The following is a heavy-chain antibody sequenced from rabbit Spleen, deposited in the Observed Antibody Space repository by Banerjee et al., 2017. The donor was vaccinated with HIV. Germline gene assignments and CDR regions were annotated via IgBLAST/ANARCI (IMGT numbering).Heavy chain of an antibody. CDR3: ARGSTLYTNL. CDR1: GFTISSYN. J-gene: IGHJ4*01. Sequence: QEQLEETGGGLVQPGGSLTLSCKVSGFTISSYNMGWVRQAPGKGLEWIGCIDSSDGDTDYANWPKGRFTISKTSSTTVTLQMTSLTAADTATYFCARGSTLYTNLWGQGTLVTVS. V-gene: IGHV1S45*01. D-gene: IGHD7-1*01. CDR2: IDSSDGDT.